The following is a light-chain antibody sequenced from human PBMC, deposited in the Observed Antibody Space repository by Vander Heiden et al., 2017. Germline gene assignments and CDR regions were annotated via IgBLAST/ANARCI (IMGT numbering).Light chain of an antibody. J-gene: IGKJ1*01. CDR3: QQSYSTPLT. V-gene: IGKV1-39*01. CDR2: AAS. Sequence: IQMTQSPSSLSASVGDRVTITCRASQSISSYLNWYQPKPGKAPKLLIYAASSLQSGVPSRFSGSGSGTDFTLTISSLQPEDFATYYCQQSYSTPLTFRSGAKLE. CDR1: QSISSY.